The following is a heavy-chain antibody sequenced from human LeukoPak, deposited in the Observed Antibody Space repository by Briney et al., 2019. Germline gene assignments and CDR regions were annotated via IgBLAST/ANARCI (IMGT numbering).Heavy chain of an antibody. CDR1: GFTFSSYW. J-gene: IGHJ4*02. Sequence: PGRSLRLSCAASGFTFSSYWMSWVRQAPGKGLEWVANIKQDGSEKYYVDSVKGRFTISRDNAKNSLYLQMNSLRAEDTAVYYCARVVADWELCVWGQGTLVTVSS. CDR3: ARVVADWELCV. V-gene: IGHV3-7*01. CDR2: IKQDGSEK. D-gene: IGHD3-16*01.